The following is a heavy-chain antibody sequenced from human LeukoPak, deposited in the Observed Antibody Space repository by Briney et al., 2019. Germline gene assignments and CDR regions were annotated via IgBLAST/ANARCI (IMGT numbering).Heavy chain of an antibody. J-gene: IGHJ4*02. CDR3: AKDRYYDNTGDHYESEY. Sequence: GGSLRLSCAASGFTFSTYGMSWVRQAPGKGLVWVSAVSGSGGSTHYADSVTGRFTISRDNSKNTLYLQMNSLRAEDTAVYYCAKDRYYDNTGDHYESEYWGQGTLVTVSS. V-gene: IGHV3-23*01. D-gene: IGHD3-22*01. CDR2: VSGSGGST. CDR1: GFTFSTYG.